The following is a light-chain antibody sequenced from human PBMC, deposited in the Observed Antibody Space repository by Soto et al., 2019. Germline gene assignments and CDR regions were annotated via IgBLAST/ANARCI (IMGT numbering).Light chain of an antibody. V-gene: IGKV3-20*01. CDR3: QQDGSSPET. CDR1: QSVSRSY. J-gene: IGKJ1*01. CDR2: GAS. Sequence: EIVLTQSPGTLYLSPGERATLSCRASQSVSRSYLAWYQQKPGQAPRLLIYGASSRATGIPDRFSGSGSGTDFTLTISRREPEDFAVYYCQQDGSSPETFGQGTKGEIK.